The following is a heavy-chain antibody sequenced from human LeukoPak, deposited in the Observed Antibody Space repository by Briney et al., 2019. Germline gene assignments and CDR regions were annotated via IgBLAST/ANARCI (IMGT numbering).Heavy chain of an antibody. CDR3: ARGDSSGWDDAFDI. Sequence: GGSLRLSCAASGFTFSSHSMNWVRQAPGKGLEWVSSISSSSSYIYYADSVKGRFTISRDNAKNSLYLQMNSLRAEDTAVYYCARGDSSGWDDAFDIWGQGTMVTVSS. V-gene: IGHV3-21*01. CDR2: ISSSSSYI. CDR1: GFTFSSHS. D-gene: IGHD6-19*01. J-gene: IGHJ3*02.